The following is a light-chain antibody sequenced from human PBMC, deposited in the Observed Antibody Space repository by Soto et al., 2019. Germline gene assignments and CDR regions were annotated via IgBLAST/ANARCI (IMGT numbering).Light chain of an antibody. J-gene: IGKJ1*01. CDR2: DAS. CDR3: QQYNSSSVA. CDR1: QSISSW. V-gene: IGKV1-5*01. Sequence: DIHMTQSPSTLSASVGYRFTITCRAGQSISSWLAWYQQKPGKAPKLLIYDASRLESGVPSRFRGSGSGTEFTLTISSLQPDDFATYYCQQYNSSSVAFGQGTKVDIK.